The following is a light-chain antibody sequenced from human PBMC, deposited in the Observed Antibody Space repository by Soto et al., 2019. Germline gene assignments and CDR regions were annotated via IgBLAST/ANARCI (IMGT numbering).Light chain of an antibody. CDR2: TNN. V-gene: IGLV1-44*01. CDR3: AAWDDSLNYV. CDR1: RSNIGSNT. J-gene: IGLJ1*01. Sequence: QAVVTQPPSASGTPGQRVTISCSGSRSNIGSNTVNWYQQLPGTAPKLLIYTNNQRPSGVPDRFSGSKSGTSASLAISGLQSEDEADYYCAAWDDSLNYVFGTGTKLTVL.